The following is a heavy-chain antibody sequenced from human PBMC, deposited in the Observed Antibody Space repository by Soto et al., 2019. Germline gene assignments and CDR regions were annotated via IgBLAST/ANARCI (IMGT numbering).Heavy chain of an antibody. CDR3: AKGGTYHIGDFDS. Sequence: EVQLLESGGGLVQPGGSLRLSCAASGFTFNIYTMSWVRQAPGKGLEWVSGIGGRGSGTYFPDSVQGPFTTSRDNGMDMVYLQMHSLRAEDTAVYFCAKGGTYHIGDFDSWGQGTLVTVSS. J-gene: IGHJ4*02. D-gene: IGHD5-12*01. CDR1: GFTFNIYT. CDR2: IGGRGSGT. V-gene: IGHV3-23*01.